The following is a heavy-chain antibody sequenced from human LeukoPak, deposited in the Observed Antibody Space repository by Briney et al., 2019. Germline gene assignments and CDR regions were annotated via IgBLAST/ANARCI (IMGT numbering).Heavy chain of an antibody. V-gene: IGHV1-69*05. Sequence: ASVKVSCKASGYTFTGYYMHWVRQAPGQGLEWMGGIIPIFGTANYAQKFQGRVAITTDESTSTAYMELSSLRSEDTAVYYCARGITMVRGVINLHYYYYMDVWGKGTTVTVSS. CDR2: IIPIFGTA. CDR3: ARGITMVRGVINLHYYYYMDV. D-gene: IGHD3-10*01. J-gene: IGHJ6*03. CDR1: GYTFTGYY.